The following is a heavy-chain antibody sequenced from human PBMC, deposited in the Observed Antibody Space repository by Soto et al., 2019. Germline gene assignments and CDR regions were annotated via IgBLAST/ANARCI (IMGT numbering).Heavy chain of an antibody. CDR2: INHSGST. V-gene: IGHV4-34*01. Sequence: TSETLSLTCAVYGGSFSGYYWSWIRQPQGKGLEWIGEINHSGSTNYNPSLKSRVTISVDTSKNQFSLKLSSVTAADTAVYYCARARPYYYDIGGQGPLVTVS. CDR1: GGSFSGYY. D-gene: IGHD3-22*01. J-gene: IGHJ4*02. CDR3: ARARPYYYDI.